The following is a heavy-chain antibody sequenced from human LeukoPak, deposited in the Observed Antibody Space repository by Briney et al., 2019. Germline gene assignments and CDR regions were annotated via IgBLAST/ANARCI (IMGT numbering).Heavy chain of an antibody. CDR1: GYTLTELS. CDR2: FDPEDGET. CDR3: ASLEYVWGSYRYALDY. V-gene: IGHV1-24*01. J-gene: IGHJ4*02. Sequence: ASVKVSCKVSGYTLTELSMHWVRQAPGKGLEWMGGFDPEDGETIYAQKFQGRVTMTEDTSTDTAYMELSSLRSEDTAVYYCASLEYVWGSYRYALDYWGQGTLVTVSS. D-gene: IGHD3-16*02.